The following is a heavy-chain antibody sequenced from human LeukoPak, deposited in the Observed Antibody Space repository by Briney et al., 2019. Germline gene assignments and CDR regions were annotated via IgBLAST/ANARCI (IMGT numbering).Heavy chain of an antibody. CDR3: ARAGIAAISFDY. Sequence: ASVKVSCKASGYTFTGYYMHWVRQPPGQGLEWMGWINPNSGGTNYAQKFQGWVTMTRDTSISTAYMELSRLRSDDTAVYYCARAGIAAISFDYWGQGTLVTVSS. D-gene: IGHD6-13*01. CDR1: GYTFTGYY. V-gene: IGHV1-2*04. J-gene: IGHJ4*02. CDR2: INPNSGGT.